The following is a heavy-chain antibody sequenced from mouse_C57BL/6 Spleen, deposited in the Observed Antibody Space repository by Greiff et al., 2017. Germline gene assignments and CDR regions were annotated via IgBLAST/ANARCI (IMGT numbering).Heavy chain of an antibody. CDR3: VREGGYDYVWYFDV. Sequence: EVQGVESGGGLVQPKGSLKLSCAASGFTFNTYAMHWVRQAPGKGLEWVARIRSKSSNYATYYADSVKDRFTISRDDSQSMLYLQMNNLKTEDTAMYYCVREGGYDYVWYFDVWGTGTTVTVSS. J-gene: IGHJ1*03. V-gene: IGHV10-3*01. CDR1: GFTFNTYA. D-gene: IGHD2-4*01. CDR2: IRSKSSNYAT.